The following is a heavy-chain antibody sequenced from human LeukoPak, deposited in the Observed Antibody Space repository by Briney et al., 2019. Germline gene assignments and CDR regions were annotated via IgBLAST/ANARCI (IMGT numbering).Heavy chain of an antibody. Sequence: ASVKVSCKASGYTFTSYDINWVRQATGQGLEWMGWMNPNSGNTGYAQKFQGRVTMTRNTSISTAYMELSSLRSEDTAVYYCARGGYYYGSGSYYNGDYWGQGTLVTVSS. D-gene: IGHD3-10*01. CDR3: ARGGYYYGSGSYYNGDY. CDR2: MNPNSGNT. J-gene: IGHJ4*02. V-gene: IGHV1-8*01. CDR1: GYTFTSYD.